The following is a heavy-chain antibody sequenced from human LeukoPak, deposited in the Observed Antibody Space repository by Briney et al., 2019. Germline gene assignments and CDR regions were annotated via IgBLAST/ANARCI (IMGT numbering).Heavy chain of an antibody. CDR1: GFTFSSYS. CDR2: IRSSISYI. D-gene: IGHD3-22*01. Sequence: GGSLRLSCAASGFTFSSYSMNWVRHAQGRGLEWVSSIRSSISYIFYTNSVKGRLTISRDNAQNSLYLQLNSLRAEDTAVYYCARADYFYDSRGYNYEFVDYWGQGTLVTVSS. CDR3: ARADYFYDSRGYNYEFVDY. V-gene: IGHV3-21*01. J-gene: IGHJ4*02.